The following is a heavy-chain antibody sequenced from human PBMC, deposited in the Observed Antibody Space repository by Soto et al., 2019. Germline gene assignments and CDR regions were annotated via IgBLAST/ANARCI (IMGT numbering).Heavy chain of an antibody. CDR3: ARRYGGNFDY. Sequence: SETLSVTCPFSFGSISSYYWSLIRQPPGKGLEWIGYIYYSGSTNYNPSLKSRVTISVDTSKNQFSLKLSSVTAADTAVYYCARRYGGNFDYWGQGTLVTVSS. CDR2: IYYSGST. D-gene: IGHD5-12*01. CDR1: FGSISSYY. V-gene: IGHV4-59*08. J-gene: IGHJ4*02.